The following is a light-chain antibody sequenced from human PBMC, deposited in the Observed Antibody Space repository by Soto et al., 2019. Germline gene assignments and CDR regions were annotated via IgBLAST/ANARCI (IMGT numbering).Light chain of an antibody. CDR1: SSDVGGYNY. J-gene: IGLJ3*02. V-gene: IGLV2-14*03. CDR3: SSYSTSSTSWV. Sequence: QSVLTQPASVSGSPGQSITISCTGTSSDVGGYNYVSWYQQHPGKAPKLMIYDVSDRPSGASNRFSGSKSGNTASLTISGLQTEDEADYYCSSYSTSSTSWVFGGGTKLTVL. CDR2: DVS.